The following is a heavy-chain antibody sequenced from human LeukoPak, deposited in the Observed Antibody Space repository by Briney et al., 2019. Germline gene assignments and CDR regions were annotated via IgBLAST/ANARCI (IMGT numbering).Heavy chain of an antibody. J-gene: IGHJ5*02. CDR3: ARGYGSGSYNWFDP. CDR1: GYTFTGYY. CDR2: INPNSGGT. Sequence: ASVKVSCKASGYTFTGYYMHWVRQAPGQGLEWMGWINPNSGGTNYAQKFQGRVTITRDTSISTAYKELSRLRSGDTAVYYCARGYGSGSYNWFDPWGQGTLVTVSS. D-gene: IGHD3-10*01. V-gene: IGHV1-2*02.